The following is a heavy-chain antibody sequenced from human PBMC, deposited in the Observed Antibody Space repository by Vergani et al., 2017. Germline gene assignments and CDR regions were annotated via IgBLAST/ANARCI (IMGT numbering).Heavy chain of an antibody. J-gene: IGHJ4*02. Sequence: LVESGGGVVQPGRSLRLSCAASGFTFSSYGMHWVRQAPGKGLEWVAVISYDGSNKYYADSVKGRFTISRDNSKNTLYLQMNSLRAEDTAVYYCAKDHSSGWYAKPFDYWGQGTLVTVSS. CDR3: AKDHSSGWYAKPFDY. V-gene: IGHV3-30*18. CDR2: ISYDGSNK. CDR1: GFTFSSYG. D-gene: IGHD6-19*01.